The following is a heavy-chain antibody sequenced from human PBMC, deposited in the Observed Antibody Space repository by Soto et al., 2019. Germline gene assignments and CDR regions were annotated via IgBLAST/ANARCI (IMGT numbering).Heavy chain of an antibody. J-gene: IGHJ6*02. CDR1: GGSISSGGYY. CDR3: ARDRGSDDFWSGYPAAAPYYYYGMDV. D-gene: IGHD3-3*01. V-gene: IGHV4-31*03. Sequence: SETLSLTCTVSGGSISSGGYYWSWIRQHPGKGLEWIGYIYYSGSTYYNPSLKSRVTISVDTSKNQFSLKLSSVTAADTAVYYCARDRGSDDFWSGYPAAAPYYYYGMDVWGQGTTVTVSS. CDR2: IYYSGST.